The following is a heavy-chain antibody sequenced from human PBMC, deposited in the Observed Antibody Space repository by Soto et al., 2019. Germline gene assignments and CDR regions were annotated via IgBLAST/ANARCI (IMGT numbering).Heavy chain of an antibody. D-gene: IGHD3-10*01. J-gene: IGHJ4*02. CDR1: GFTFSSYS. V-gene: IGHV3-48*01. CDR3: ARAPLLWFGELNYYFDY. Sequence: EVQLVESGGGLVQPGGSLRLSCAASGFTFSSYSMNWVRQAPGKGLEWVSYISSSSSTIYYADSVKGRFTISRDNAKNSLYLQMNSLSAEDTAVYYCARAPLLWFGELNYYFDYWGQRTLVTVSS. CDR2: ISSSSSTI.